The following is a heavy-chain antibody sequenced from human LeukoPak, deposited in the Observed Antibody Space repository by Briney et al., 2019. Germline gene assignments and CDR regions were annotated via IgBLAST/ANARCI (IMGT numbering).Heavy chain of an antibody. V-gene: IGHV3-30*18. CDR2: ISYDGSNK. D-gene: IGHD3-10*01. Sequence: GGSLRLSCSASGFTLSSYSMNWVRQAPGKGLEWVAVISYDGSNKYYADSVKGRFTISRDNSKNTLYLQMNSLRAEDTAVYYCAKSITMVRGVSIDYWGQGTLVTVSS. J-gene: IGHJ4*02. CDR3: AKSITMVRGVSIDY. CDR1: GFTLSSYS.